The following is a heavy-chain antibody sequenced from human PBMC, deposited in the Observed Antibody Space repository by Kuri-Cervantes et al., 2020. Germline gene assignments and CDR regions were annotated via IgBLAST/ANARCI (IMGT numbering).Heavy chain of an antibody. J-gene: IGHJ4*02. V-gene: IGHV4-39*01. CDR1: GGSISSSSYY. CDR2: IYYSGST. CDR3: ARRSMVRGVDY. Sequence: SETLSLTCTISGGSISSSSYYWGWIRQPPGKGLEWIGSIYYSGSTYYNPSLKSRVTISVDTSKNQFSLKLSSVTAADTAVYYCARRSMVRGVDYWGQGTLVTVSS. D-gene: IGHD3-10*01.